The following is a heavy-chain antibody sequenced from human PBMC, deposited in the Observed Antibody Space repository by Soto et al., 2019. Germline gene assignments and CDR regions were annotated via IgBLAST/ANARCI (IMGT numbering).Heavy chain of an antibody. J-gene: IGHJ4*02. CDR1: GVSISNSSYY. CDR2: IYYSGIT. V-gene: IGHV4-39*01. CDR3: ARHGSN. Sequence: SETLSLTCTVSGVSISNSSYYWGWIRRPPGKGLEGIGTIYYSGITYYNLSLKSRVTIYVDTTKNQLSLKLTSVTAADTAVYYCARHGSNWGQGTLVTVSS.